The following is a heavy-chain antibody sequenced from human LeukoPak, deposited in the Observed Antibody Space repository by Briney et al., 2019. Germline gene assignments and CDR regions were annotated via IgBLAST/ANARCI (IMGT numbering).Heavy chain of an antibody. Sequence: GGSLRLSCAASGFTFSSYGMHWVRQAPGKGLEWVAVISYDGSNKYYADSVKGRFTISRDNSKNTLYLQMNSLRAEDTAVYYCASGASSSWASSLVDYWGQGTLVTVSS. D-gene: IGHD6-13*01. CDR1: GFTFSSYG. CDR2: ISYDGSNK. J-gene: IGHJ4*02. CDR3: ASGASSSWASSLVDY. V-gene: IGHV3-30*03.